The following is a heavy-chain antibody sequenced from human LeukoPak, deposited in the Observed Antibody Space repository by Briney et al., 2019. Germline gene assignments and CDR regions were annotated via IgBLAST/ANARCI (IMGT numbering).Heavy chain of an antibody. CDR2: ISAYNGNT. J-gene: IGHJ4*02. V-gene: IGHV1-18*01. D-gene: IGHD3-22*01. Sequence: ASVKVSCKASGYTFTSYGISWVRQAPGQGLEWMGWISAYNGNTNYAQKLQGRVTMTTDTSTSTAYMELRSLRSDDAAVYYCTRDTGGSYYDSSGYREFDYWGQGTLVTVSS. CDR1: GYTFTSYG. CDR3: TRDTGGSYYDSSGYREFDY.